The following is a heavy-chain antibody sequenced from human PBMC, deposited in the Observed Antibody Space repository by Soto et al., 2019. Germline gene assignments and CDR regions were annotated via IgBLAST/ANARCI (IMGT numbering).Heavy chain of an antibody. CDR2: ISAYNDNT. V-gene: IGHV1-18*04. J-gene: IGHJ4*02. Sequence: APVKVSRKAPGYTFTSYGLNWVRQAPGQGLEWMGWISAYNDNTYYAQKVQGRVILTIDTSTSTGSMELRSLISDDTAVYYCARGQIQSDFDYWGQGSLVTVSS. CDR1: GYTFTSYG. CDR3: ARGQIQSDFDY. D-gene: IGHD3-3*01.